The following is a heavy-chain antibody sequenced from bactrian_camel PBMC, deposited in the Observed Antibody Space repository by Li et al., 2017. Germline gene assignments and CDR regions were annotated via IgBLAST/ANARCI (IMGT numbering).Heavy chain of an antibody. V-gene: IGHV3S57*01. CDR1: SGHTGRMYC. CDR3: AADASDYGLGTGGWAHFGY. J-gene: IGHJ6*01. D-gene: IGHD5*01. CDR2: LASDGST. Sequence: VQLVESGGGTVQAGGSLRLSCGSSSGHTGRMYCMAWFRQAPGKEREGVVALASDGSTWYADSVKGRFTISKDNAKSTLYLQMNSLKPEDTAVYYCAADASDYGLGTGGWAHFGYWGQGTQVTVS.